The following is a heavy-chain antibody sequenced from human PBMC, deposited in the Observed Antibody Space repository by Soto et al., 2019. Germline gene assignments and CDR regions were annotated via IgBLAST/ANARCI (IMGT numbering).Heavy chain of an antibody. CDR2: IYYSGST. Sequence: QLQLQESGPGLVKPSETLSLTCTVSGGSISSSSYYWGWIRQPPGKGLEWIGSIYYSGSTYYNPSLKSRVTISVDTSKNQFSLKLSSVTAADTAVYYCAPIPVAARPLTGYWGQGTLVTVSS. CDR1: GGSISSSSYY. CDR3: APIPVAARPLTGY. V-gene: IGHV4-39*01. D-gene: IGHD6-6*01. J-gene: IGHJ4*02.